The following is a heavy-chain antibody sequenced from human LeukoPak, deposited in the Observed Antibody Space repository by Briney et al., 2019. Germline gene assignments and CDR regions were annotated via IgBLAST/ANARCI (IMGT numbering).Heavy chain of an antibody. Sequence: PSETLSLTCAVYGGSFSGYYWSWIRQPPGKGLEWIGEINHSVSTNYNPSLKSRVTISVDTSKNQFSLKLSSVTAADTAVYYCARARGYSGYGDYWGQGTLVTVSS. CDR2: INHSVST. V-gene: IGHV4-34*01. CDR1: GGSFSGYY. CDR3: ARARGYSGYGDY. J-gene: IGHJ4*02. D-gene: IGHD5-12*01.